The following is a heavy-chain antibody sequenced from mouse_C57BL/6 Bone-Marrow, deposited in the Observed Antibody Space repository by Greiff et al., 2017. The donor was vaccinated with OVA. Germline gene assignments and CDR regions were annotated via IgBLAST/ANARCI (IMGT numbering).Heavy chain of an antibody. CDR1: GFTFSSYG. CDR3: TRGAWGKGY. CDR2: ISDGGSYT. J-gene: IGHJ2*01. V-gene: IGHV5-4*03. Sequence: EVKLQESGGDLVKPGGSLKLSCAASGFTFSSYGMSWVRQTPDKRLEWVATISDGGSYTYYPDNVKGRFTISRDNAKNNLNLQMSHLKSEDTAMYYCTRGAWGKGYWGQGTTLTVSS. D-gene: IGHD4-1*01.